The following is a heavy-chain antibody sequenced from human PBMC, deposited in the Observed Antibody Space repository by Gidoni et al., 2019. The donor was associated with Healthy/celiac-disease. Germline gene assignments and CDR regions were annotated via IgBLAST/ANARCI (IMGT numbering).Heavy chain of an antibody. D-gene: IGHD2-15*01. CDR2: IYYSGST. CDR3: ARGDCSGGSCYIYWYFDL. CDR1: GGSISSSSYY. Sequence: QLQPSETLSLTCTVSGGSISSSSYYWGWIRQPPGKGLEWIGSIYYSGSTYYNPSLKSRVTISVDTSKNQFSLKLSSVTAADTAVYYCARGDCSGGSCYIYWYFDLWGRGTLVTVSS. J-gene: IGHJ2*01. V-gene: IGHV4-39*01.